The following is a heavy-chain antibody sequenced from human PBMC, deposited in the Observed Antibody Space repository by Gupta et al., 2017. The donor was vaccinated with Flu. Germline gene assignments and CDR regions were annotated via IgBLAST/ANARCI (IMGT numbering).Heavy chain of an antibody. D-gene: IGHD3-10*01. V-gene: IGHV4-39*01. J-gene: IGHJ4*02. CDR3: ARQTPYYFSHFDY. CDR2: IYYSGST. Sequence: QVQLQESGPGLVKPSETLSLTCTVSGGCISSSSYHWGWIRQPPGKGLEWIGSIYYSGSTYYHPSLKSRVTISVDTSKNQFSLKLSSVTAADTAVYYCARQTPYYFSHFDYWGQGTLVTVSS. CDR1: GGCISSSSYH.